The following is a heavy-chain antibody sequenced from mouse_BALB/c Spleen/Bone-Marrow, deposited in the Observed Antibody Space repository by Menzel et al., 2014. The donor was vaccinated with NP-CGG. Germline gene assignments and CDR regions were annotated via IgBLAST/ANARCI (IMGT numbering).Heavy chain of an antibody. Sequence: SGPELVKPGASVKMSCKASGYTFTSYVMHWVKQKSGQGLEWIGYINPYNDGTKYNEKFKGRATLTSDKSSSTAYMELSSLTSEDSAVYYCARSMIGNYFDCWGQGTTLTVSS. J-gene: IGHJ2*01. CDR2: INPYNDGT. CDR3: ARSMIGNYFDC. D-gene: IGHD2-4*01. CDR1: GYTFTSYV. V-gene: IGHV1-14*01.